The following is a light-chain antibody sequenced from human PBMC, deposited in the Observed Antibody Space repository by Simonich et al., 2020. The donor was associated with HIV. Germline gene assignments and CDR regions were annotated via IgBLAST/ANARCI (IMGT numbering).Light chain of an antibody. V-gene: IGLV6-57*03. CDR2: DDN. CDR3: QSYDTTKWV. CDR1: SGSIASNY. Sequence: NFMLTQPHSVSESPGKTVTISCTRSSGSIASNYVQWYQQRPGSAPTTVIYDDNQRPSGVPDRFSGSIDSSSNSASLTISGLKTEDEADYYCQSYDTTKWVFGGGTKLTVL. J-gene: IGLJ3*02.